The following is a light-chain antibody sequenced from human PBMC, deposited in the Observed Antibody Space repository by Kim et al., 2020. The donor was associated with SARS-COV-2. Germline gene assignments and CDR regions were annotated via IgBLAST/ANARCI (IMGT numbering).Light chain of an antibody. CDR1: KLGDKY. V-gene: IGLV3-1*01. J-gene: IGLJ2*01. CDR2: QDS. CDR3: QAWDSSSVV. Sequence: SYELTQPPSVSVSPGQTASITCSGDKLGDKYACWYQQKAGQSPVLVIYQDSKRPSGIPERFSGPNSGNTATLTISGTQAMDEADYYCQAWDSSSVVFGGG.